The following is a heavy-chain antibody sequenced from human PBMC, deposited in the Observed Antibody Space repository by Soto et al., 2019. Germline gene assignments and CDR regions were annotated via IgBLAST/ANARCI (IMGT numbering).Heavy chain of an antibody. Sequence: QVQLVESGGGVVQPGRYLRLSCAASGFAFSNYGIHWVRQAPGKGLQWVAFISYDGSKKYYADSVKGRFTIARDNSKNTLYLQMNGLSADDTAVYYCAKGRYVSYLDNWGQGSLVTVSS. CDR2: ISYDGSKK. CDR3: AKGRYVSYLDN. D-gene: IGHD1-20*01. J-gene: IGHJ4*02. V-gene: IGHV3-30*18. CDR1: GFAFSNYG.